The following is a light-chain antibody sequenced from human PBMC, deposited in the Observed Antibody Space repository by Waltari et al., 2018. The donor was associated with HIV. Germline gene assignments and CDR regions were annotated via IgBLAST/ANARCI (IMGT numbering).Light chain of an antibody. J-gene: IGLJ3*02. CDR3: SSYGDSLRVL. CDR1: SSDLGAYDS. CDR2: AVT. V-gene: IGLV2-8*01. Sequence: QSALTPPPSASGSLGQSVTISCTGSSSDLGAYDSVSWIQQHPRRAPKPLLYAVTRRPSPGSDGFAGSRSGSTAFLTVAGLQPDDEAAYLGSSYGDSLRVLFGGGTNVTV.